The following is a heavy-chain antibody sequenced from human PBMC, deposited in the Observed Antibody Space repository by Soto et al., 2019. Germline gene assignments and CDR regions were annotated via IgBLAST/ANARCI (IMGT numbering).Heavy chain of an antibody. J-gene: IGHJ4*02. CDR3: ARKLWEYYGSSGSDY. CDR1: GYTFTSYG. Sequence: ASVKVSCKASGYTFTSYGISWVRQAPGQGLEWMGWISAYNGNTNYAQKLQGRVTMTTDTSTSTAYMELRSLRSDDTAVYYCARKLWEYYGSSGSDYWGQGTMVTVAS. CDR2: ISAYNGNT. D-gene: IGHD3-22*01. V-gene: IGHV1-18*04.